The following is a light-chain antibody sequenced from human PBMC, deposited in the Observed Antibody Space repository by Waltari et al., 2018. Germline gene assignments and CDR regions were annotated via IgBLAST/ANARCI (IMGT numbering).Light chain of an antibody. J-gene: IGKJ2*01. CDR3: HQYGSPRLYT. CDR2: GAS. CDR1: QSVGNNF. V-gene: IGKV3-20*01. Sequence: EIVLTQSPGTLSLSPGERATLSCRASQSVGNNFLTWYQHKPGQAPRVLIYGASYRATGIPDGFVGGGSGTVFTLTSSGLEPEDFALYYCHQYGSPRLYTFGQGTRLEI.